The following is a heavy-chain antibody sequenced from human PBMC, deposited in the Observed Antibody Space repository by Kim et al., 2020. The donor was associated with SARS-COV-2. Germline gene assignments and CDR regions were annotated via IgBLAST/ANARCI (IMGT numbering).Heavy chain of an antibody. J-gene: IGHJ4*02. Sequence: VKGRFTISRDNSKNALYLQMNSLRAEDTAVYYCAKYGPSRVGATVDYFDYWGQGTLVTVSS. V-gene: IGHV3-23*01. CDR3: AKYGPSRVGATVDYFDY. D-gene: IGHD1-26*01.